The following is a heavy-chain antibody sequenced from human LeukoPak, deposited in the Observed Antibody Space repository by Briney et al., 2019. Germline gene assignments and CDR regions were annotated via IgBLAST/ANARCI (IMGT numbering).Heavy chain of an antibody. CDR1: GFTFKNNA. D-gene: IGHD2-2*01. J-gene: IGHJ3*01. V-gene: IGHV3-23*01. CDR3: AGCTDSCYANPFHV. Sequence: GGSLRPSFAASGFTFKNNAMTWVRQAPGKGLEWVSAINGGGDDTEYADSVKGRFTISRANSKNTLYLQMNSLRPEDTAVYYCAGCTDSCYANPFHVGGQGTLLTVSS. CDR2: INGGGDDT.